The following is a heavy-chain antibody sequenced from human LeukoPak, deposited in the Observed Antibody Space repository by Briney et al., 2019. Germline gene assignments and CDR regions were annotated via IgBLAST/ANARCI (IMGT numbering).Heavy chain of an antibody. V-gene: IGHV3-72*01. CDR1: GITFSDHY. Sequence: GGSLRLSCAASGITFSDHYTDWVRQAPGKGLEWVGRTRNKANSYTTEYAASVKGRFTISRDDSKSSLYLQMNSLKTEDTAVYYCAKAYLRGVIKDYWGQGTLVTVSS. J-gene: IGHJ4*02. CDR2: TRNKANSYTT. CDR3: AKAYLRGVIKDY. D-gene: IGHD3-10*01.